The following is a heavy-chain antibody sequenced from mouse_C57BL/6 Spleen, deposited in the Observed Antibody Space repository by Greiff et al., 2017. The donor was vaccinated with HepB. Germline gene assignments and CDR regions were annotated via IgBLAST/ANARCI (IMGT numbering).Heavy chain of an antibody. CDR2: ISSGGDYI. J-gene: IGHJ2*01. CDR3: TREAREYYFDY. D-gene: IGHD3-3*01. V-gene: IGHV5-9-1*02. CDR1: GFTFSSYA. Sequence: DVQLVESGEGLVKPGGSLKLSCAASGFTFSSYAMSWVRQTPEKRLEWVAYISSGGDYIYYADTVKGRFTISRDNARNTLYLQMSSLKSEDTAMYYCTREAREYYFDYWGQGTTLTVSS.